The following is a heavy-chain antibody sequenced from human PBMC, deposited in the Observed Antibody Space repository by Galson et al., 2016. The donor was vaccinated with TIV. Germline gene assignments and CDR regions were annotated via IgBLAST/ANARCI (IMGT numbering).Heavy chain of an antibody. CDR1: GFTFGSYG. J-gene: IGHJ4*02. CDR2: VSFDRSDT. D-gene: IGHD6-13*01. CDR3: VRGFSSYYFDY. V-gene: IGHV3-30*03. Sequence: SLRLSCAASGFTFGSYGMHWVRHGPGKGLEWLAFVSFDRSDTTYADSVKGRFTISRDNFKNTLYLQMSSLRTEDTAVYYCVRGFSSYYFDYWGQGTLVTVSS.